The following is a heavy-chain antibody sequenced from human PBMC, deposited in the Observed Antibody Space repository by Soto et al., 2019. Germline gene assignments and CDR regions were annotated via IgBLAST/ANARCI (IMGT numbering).Heavy chain of an antibody. CDR2: INHSGST. V-gene: IGHV4-34*01. Sequence: QVQLQQWGAGLLKPSETLCLTCAVYGGSFSGYYWSWIRQPPGKGLEWIGEINHSGSTNYNPSLKSRVTISVDTSKNQFSLKLSSVTAADTAVYYCARGKALLVVTAVDAFDIWGQGTMVTVSS. J-gene: IGHJ3*02. CDR1: GGSFSGYY. D-gene: IGHD2-21*02. CDR3: ARGKALLVVTAVDAFDI.